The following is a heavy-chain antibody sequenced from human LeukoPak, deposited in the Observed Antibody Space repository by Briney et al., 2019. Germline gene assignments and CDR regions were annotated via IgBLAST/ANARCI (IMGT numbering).Heavy chain of an antibody. Sequence: ASVKVSCKVSGYTLTELSMHRVRQAPGKGLEWMGGSDPEDGETIYAQKFQGRVTMTEDTSTDTAYMELSSLRSEDTAVYYCATEKAYCGGDCCPLDAFDIWGQGTMVTVSS. CDR2: SDPEDGET. J-gene: IGHJ3*02. CDR3: ATEKAYCGGDCCPLDAFDI. CDR1: GYTLTELS. D-gene: IGHD2-21*02. V-gene: IGHV1-24*01.